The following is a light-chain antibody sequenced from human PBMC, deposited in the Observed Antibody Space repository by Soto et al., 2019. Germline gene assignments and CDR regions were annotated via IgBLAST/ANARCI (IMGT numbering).Light chain of an antibody. CDR2: AAS. J-gene: IGKJ3*01. Sequence: DIQMTQSPTSLSASVGDRVTITCRASQGIRNFVAWYQQKPGKAPKLLIYAASTLQSGVPSRFSGSGSGTDCTLTLNSLQPEDVATYSCQKYRSVPVFGPGTKVEIK. CDR1: QGIRNF. V-gene: IGKV1-27*01. CDR3: QKYRSVPV.